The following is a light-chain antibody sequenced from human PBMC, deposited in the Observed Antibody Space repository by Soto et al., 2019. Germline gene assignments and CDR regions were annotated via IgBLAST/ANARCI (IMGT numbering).Light chain of an antibody. CDR2: EGS. J-gene: IGLJ1*01. CDR1: SSDVGSYNL. Sequence: QSALTQPASVSGSPGQSITISCTGTSSDVGSYNLVSWYQQHPGKAPKLMIYEGSKRPSGVSNRFSGSKSGNTASLTISGLQAEDEADYYCCLYAGSSTVFGTGTKLTVL. V-gene: IGLV2-23*03. CDR3: CLYAGSSTV.